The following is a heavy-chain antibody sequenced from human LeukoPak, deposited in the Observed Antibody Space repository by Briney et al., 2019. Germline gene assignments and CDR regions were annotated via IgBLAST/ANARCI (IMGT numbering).Heavy chain of an antibody. CDR2: ISSSSSTI. D-gene: IGHD3-3*01. CDR3: ARVAADFWSGYYGMDV. Sequence: PGGSLRLSCAASGFTFSSYSMNWVRQAAGKGLEWVSYISSSSSTIYYADSVKGRFTISRDNAKNSLYLQMNSLRDEDTAVYYCARVAADFWSGYYGMDVWGQGTTVTVSS. V-gene: IGHV3-48*02. CDR1: GFTFSSYS. J-gene: IGHJ6*02.